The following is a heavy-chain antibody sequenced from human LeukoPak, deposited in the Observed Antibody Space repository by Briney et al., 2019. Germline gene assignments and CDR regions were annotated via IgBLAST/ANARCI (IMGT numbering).Heavy chain of an antibody. CDR2: ISSSSTI. CDR3: ARGGQPHYFDY. CDR1: GFTFSSYS. J-gene: IGHJ4*02. D-gene: IGHD1-14*01. V-gene: IGHV3-48*04. Sequence: GGSLRLSCAASGFTFSSYSMNWVRQAPGKGLEWVSYISSSSTIYYADSVKGRFTISRDNAKNSLYLQMNSLRAEDTAVYYCARGGQPHYFDYWGQGTLVTVSS.